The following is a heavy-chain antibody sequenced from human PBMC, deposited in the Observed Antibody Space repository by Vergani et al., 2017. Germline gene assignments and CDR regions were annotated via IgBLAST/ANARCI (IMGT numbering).Heavy chain of an antibody. CDR2: IKSKTDGGTT. V-gene: IGHV3-15*01. CDR1: GFTFSNAW. J-gene: IGHJ4*02. Sequence: EVQLVESGGGLVKPGGSLRLSCAASGFTFSNAWMSWVRQAPGKGLEWVGRIKSKTDGGTTDYAAPVKGRFTISRDDSKNTLYLQMNSLKTEDTAVDYCARDSVVVIAVYHFDYWGQGTLVTVSS. CDR3: ARDSVVVIAVYHFDY. D-gene: IGHD2-21*01.